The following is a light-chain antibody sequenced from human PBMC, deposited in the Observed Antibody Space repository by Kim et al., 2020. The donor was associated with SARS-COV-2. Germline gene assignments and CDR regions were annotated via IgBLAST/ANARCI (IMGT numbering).Light chain of an antibody. CDR1: SGHSSYA. Sequence: ASVKLTCTLSSGHSSYAITLHQQQPEKGPRYLMYLNSDGSHSKGDGIPDRFSGSSSGAERYLTISSLQSDDEADYYCQTWGTGMGVFGGGTQLTVL. J-gene: IGLJ2*01. CDR3: QTWGTGMGV. V-gene: IGLV4-69*01. CDR2: LNSDGSH.